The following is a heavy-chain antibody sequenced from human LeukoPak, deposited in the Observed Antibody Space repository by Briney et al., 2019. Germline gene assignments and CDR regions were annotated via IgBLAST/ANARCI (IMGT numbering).Heavy chain of an antibody. Sequence: PSETLSLTCTVSGGSISSYYWSWIRQPPGKGLEWIGYIYYSGSTNYSPSLKSRVTISVDTSKNQFSLKLSSVTAADTAVYYCARGYDGGMDVWGQGTTVTVSS. J-gene: IGHJ6*02. V-gene: IGHV4-59*08. CDR2: IYYSGST. CDR3: ARGYDGGMDV. D-gene: IGHD5-12*01. CDR1: GGSISSYY.